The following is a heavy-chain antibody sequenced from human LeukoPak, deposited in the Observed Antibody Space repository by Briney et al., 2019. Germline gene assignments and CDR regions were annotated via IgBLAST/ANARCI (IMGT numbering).Heavy chain of an antibody. CDR3: ARDSGSGWFDP. J-gene: IGHJ5*02. Sequence: GGSLRLSCAASGFTFDDYGMSWVRQAPGKGLEWVSGINWNGGSTGYADFVKGRFTISRDNAKNSLCLQMISLRIEDTALYYCARDSGSGWFDPWGQGTLVTVSS. D-gene: IGHD5-12*01. V-gene: IGHV3-20*04. CDR1: GFTFDDYG. CDR2: INWNGGST.